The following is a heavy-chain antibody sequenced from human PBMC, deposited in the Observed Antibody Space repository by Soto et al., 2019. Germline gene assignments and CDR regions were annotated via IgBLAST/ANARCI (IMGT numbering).Heavy chain of an antibody. Sequence: ASVKVSCKASGDTFTSYYINWVLQATGQGLEWMGWMNPNSGNTGYAQKFQGRVTMTRNTSISTAYMELSSLRSEDTAVYYCAREGSIFGVVPGYWGQGTLVTVSS. CDR2: MNPNSGNT. J-gene: IGHJ4*02. CDR1: GDTFTSYY. V-gene: IGHV1-8*01. D-gene: IGHD3-3*01. CDR3: AREGSIFGVVPGY.